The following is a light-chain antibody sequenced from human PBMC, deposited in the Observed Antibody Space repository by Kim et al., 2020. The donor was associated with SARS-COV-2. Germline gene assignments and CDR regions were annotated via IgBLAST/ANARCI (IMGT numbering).Light chain of an antibody. Sequence: YPGQRGTLSCRASQSLSSTYLAWYQQKPGQAPRLLIYGGSTRATGIPDRFSATGSETDFTLTISRLEPEDFAVYYCQQYYSSPLSFGAGTKVDIK. CDR1: QSLSSTY. CDR2: GGS. J-gene: IGKJ4*01. V-gene: IGKV3-20*01. CDR3: QQYYSSPLS.